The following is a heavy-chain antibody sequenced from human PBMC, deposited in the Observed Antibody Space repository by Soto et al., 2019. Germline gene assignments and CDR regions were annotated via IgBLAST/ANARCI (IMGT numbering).Heavy chain of an antibody. D-gene: IGHD3-10*01. Sequence: PSETLSLTCTVSGGSISSYYWIWIRQPAGKGLEWIGRIYTSGSTNYNPSLKSRVTMSVDTSKNQFSLKLSSVTAADTAVYYCARDSPLITMVRGVIQDYYYYYGMDVWGQGTTVTVSS. CDR3: ARDSPLITMVRGVIQDYYYYYGMDV. CDR2: IYTSGST. V-gene: IGHV4-4*07. CDR1: GGSISSYY. J-gene: IGHJ6*02.